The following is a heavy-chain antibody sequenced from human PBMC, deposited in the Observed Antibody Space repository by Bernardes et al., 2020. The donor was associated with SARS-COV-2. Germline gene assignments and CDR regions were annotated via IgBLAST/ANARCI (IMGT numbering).Heavy chain of an antibody. J-gene: IGHJ4*02. CDR2: ISSGSRAI. Sequence: GSLRLSCAASGFTFSTYSMNWVRQAPGTGLEWLSYISSGSRAIKYADSVRGRFTISRDDAKNSLYLQMDSLRVEDTAVYYCARISVGDQKSAWGQGTLVTVSS. CDR1: GFTFSTYS. V-gene: IGHV3-48*04. CDR3: ARISVGDQKSA. D-gene: IGHD2-2*01.